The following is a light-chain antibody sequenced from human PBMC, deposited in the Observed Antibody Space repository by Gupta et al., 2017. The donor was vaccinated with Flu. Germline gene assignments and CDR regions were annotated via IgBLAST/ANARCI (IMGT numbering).Light chain of an antibody. CDR1: QAISSY. CDR2: IAS. J-gene: IGKJ4*01. V-gene: IGKV1D-8*01. CDR3: QQYYSFPLT. Sequence: VIWMTQSPSLLSASTGDRVTISCRMSQAISSYLAWYQQKPGKAPKLLIYIASTLQSGVPSRFSGSGSGTDFTLTISCLQSEDFATYYCQQYYSFPLTFGEGTKVEIK.